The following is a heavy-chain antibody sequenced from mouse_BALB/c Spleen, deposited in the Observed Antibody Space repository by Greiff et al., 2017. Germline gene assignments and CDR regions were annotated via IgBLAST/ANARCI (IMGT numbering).Heavy chain of an antibody. CDR3: ARGGGSGWDAMDY. V-gene: IGHV1S81*02. J-gene: IGHJ4*01. Sequence: QVQLQQPGAELVKPGASVKLSCKASGYTFPSYWMHWVKQRPGQGLEWIGEINPSNGRTNYNEKFKSKATLTVDKSSRTAYMQLSSLTSEDSAVYYCARGGGSGWDAMDYWGQGTSVTVSS. D-gene: IGHD3-1*01. CDR1: GYTFPSYW. CDR2: INPSNGRT.